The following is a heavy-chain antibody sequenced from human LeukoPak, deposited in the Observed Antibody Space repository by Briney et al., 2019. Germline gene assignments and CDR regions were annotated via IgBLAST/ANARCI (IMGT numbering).Heavy chain of an antibody. CDR3: ARDEGYATGFDRDY. CDR1: GGSISSYY. CDR2: IFYSGST. D-gene: IGHD1-1*01. J-gene: IGHJ4*02. Sequence: SETLSLTCTVSGGSISSYYWSWIRQSPEKGLEWIGHIFYSGSTNYSPSLKSRVTISVDTSKNQFSLKLSSVTAADTAVYYCARDEGYATGFDRDYWGQGTLVTVSS. V-gene: IGHV4-59*01.